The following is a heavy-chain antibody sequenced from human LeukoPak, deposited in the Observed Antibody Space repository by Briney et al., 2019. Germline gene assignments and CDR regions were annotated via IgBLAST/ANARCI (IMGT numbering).Heavy chain of an antibody. D-gene: IGHD4-11*01. V-gene: IGHV4-39*07. CDR1: GGSISSSSYY. CDR2: IYYSGST. CDR3: ARGTYSDYYFDL. J-gene: IGHJ4*02. Sequence: SETLSLTCTVSGGSISSSSYYWGWIRQPPGKGLEWIGSIYYSGSTYYNPSLKSRVTISVDTSKTQFSLRLSSVTAADTAVYYCARGTYSDYYFDLWGQGTLVTVSS.